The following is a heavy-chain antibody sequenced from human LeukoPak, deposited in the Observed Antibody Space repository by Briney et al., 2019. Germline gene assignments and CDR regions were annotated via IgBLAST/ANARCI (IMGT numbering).Heavy chain of an antibody. CDR1: GYAFTGSY. Sequence: ASVKVSCKAAGYAFTGSYIHWLRQAPGQGLQWMGIIDPSGPSVTYAQIFKGRLIVTRDTSTSTVYMQLSSLRSEDSAMYYCARATSPIAYDWNSWGQGTLVTVSS. D-gene: IGHD5-12*01. J-gene: IGHJ4*02. CDR3: ARATSPIAYDWNS. V-gene: IGHV1-46*01. CDR2: IDPSGPSV.